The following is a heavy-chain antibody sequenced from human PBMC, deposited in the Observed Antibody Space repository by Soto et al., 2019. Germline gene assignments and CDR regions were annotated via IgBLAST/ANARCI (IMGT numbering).Heavy chain of an antibody. CDR1: GGSVIGYY. D-gene: IGHD3-16*02. Sequence: QVRLQQWGAGLLKPSETLSLTCAVYGGSVIGYYWSWIRQPPGKGLEWIGESNPTGSTNYYPSLKSRVTILSDTSNNQFSLKLSSVTAADTAMYYCARANGLRLGELSWGGPNWFDPWGQGTLVTVSS. V-gene: IGHV4-34*01. J-gene: IGHJ5*02. CDR3: ARANGLRLGELSWGGPNWFDP. CDR2: SNPTGST.